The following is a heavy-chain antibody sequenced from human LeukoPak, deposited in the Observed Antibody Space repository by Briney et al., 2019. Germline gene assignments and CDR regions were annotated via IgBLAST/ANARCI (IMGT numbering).Heavy chain of an antibody. CDR1: GLTFSSHW. Sequence: GGSLRLSCAASGLTFSSHWMHWVRQAPGKGLEWVAVIWYDGSNKYYADSVKGRFTISRDNSKNTLYLQMNSLRAEDTAVYYCARASVGYCSGGSCSSAEYFQHWGQGTLVTVSS. V-gene: IGHV3-33*08. J-gene: IGHJ1*01. D-gene: IGHD2-15*01. CDR3: ARASVGYCSGGSCSSAEYFQH. CDR2: IWYDGSNK.